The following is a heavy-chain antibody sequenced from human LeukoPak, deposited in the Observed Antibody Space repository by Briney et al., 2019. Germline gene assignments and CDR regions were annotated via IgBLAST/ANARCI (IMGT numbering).Heavy chain of an antibody. CDR1: GFTFSSYA. V-gene: IGHV3-23*01. Sequence: TGGSLRLSCAASGFTFSSYAMSWVRQAPGKGLEWVSAISGSGGSTYYADSVNGRFTISRGNSKNTLYLQMNSLRAEDTAVYYCAKDLGGCISTSCYFDYWGQGTLVTVSS. J-gene: IGHJ4*02. D-gene: IGHD2-2*01. CDR2: ISGSGGST. CDR3: AKDLGGCISTSCYFDY.